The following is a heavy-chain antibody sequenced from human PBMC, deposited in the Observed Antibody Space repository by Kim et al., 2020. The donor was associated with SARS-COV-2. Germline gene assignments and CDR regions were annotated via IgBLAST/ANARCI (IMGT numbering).Heavy chain of an antibody. CDR2: IYTSGST. D-gene: IGHD2-2*02. CDR3: ARDPATPTDGMDV. CDR1: GGSISSYY. J-gene: IGHJ6*02. Sequence: SETLSLTCTVSGGSISSYYWSWIRQPAGKGLEWIGRIYTSGSTNYNPSIKSRVTMSVDTSKNQFSLKLSSVTAADTAVYYCARDPATPTDGMDVWDQGTTVTVSS. V-gene: IGHV4-4*07.